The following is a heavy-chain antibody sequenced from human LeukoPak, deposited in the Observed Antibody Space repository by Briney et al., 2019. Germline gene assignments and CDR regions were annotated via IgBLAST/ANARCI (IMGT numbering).Heavy chain of an antibody. V-gene: IGHV4-39*02. Sequence: SETLSLTCTVSGGSISSSSYYWGWIRQPPGKGLEWIGSIYYSGSTYYNPSLKSRVTISVDTSKNQFSLKLSSVTAADTAVYYCARDPIAAAGTGGNPPKYYNWFDPWGQGTLVTVSS. J-gene: IGHJ5*02. CDR2: IYYSGST. D-gene: IGHD6-13*01. CDR1: GGSISSSSYY. CDR3: ARDPIAAAGTGGNPPKYYNWFDP.